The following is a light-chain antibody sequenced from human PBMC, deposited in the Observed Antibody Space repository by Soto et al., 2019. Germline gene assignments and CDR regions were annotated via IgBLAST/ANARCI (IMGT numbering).Light chain of an antibody. CDR3: SSYAGSVTWV. Sequence: QSALTQPASVSGSPEQSITISCTGPGSDVGSFDLVSWYQQHPGKAPKLIIFEGSKRPSGVSDRFSGSKSDNRASLTISGLQAEDEADYYCSSYAGSVTWVFGGGTKLTVL. V-gene: IGLV2-23*01. J-gene: IGLJ3*02. CDR1: GSDVGSFDL. CDR2: EGS.